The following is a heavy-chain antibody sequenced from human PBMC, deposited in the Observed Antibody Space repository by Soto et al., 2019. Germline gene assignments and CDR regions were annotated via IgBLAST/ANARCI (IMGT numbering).Heavy chain of an antibody. CDR2: IIPIFGTA. V-gene: IGHV1-69*13. CDR3: ANTMYYDFWSGYFPSYHYGMDV. Sequence: SVKVSCKASGVTFSSYAISWVRQAPGQGLEWMGGIIPIFGTANYAQKFQGRVTITADESTSTAYMELSSLRSEDTAVYYCANTMYYDFWSGYFPSYHYGMDVWGQGTTVTVSS. J-gene: IGHJ6*02. D-gene: IGHD3-3*01. CDR1: GVTFSSYA.